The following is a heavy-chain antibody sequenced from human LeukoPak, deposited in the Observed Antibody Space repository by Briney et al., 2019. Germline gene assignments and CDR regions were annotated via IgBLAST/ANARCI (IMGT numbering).Heavy chain of an antibody. J-gene: IGHJ6*03. CDR3: ARGGKTRSYYYYMDV. Sequence: RASVKVSCKASGYTFTSYGISWVRQAPGQGLEWMGGIIPIFGTANYAQKFRGRVTITADESTSTAYMELSSLRSEDTAVYYCARGGKTRSYYYYMDVWGKGTTVTVSS. V-gene: IGHV1-69*13. D-gene: IGHD4-23*01. CDR1: GYTFTSYG. CDR2: IIPIFGTA.